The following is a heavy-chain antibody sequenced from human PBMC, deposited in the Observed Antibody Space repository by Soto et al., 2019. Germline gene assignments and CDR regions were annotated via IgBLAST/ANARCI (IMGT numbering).Heavy chain of an antibody. D-gene: IGHD4-17*01. CDR2: IWYDGSNK. CDR1: GFTFSSYG. Sequence: GGSLRLSCAASGFTFSSYGMHWVRQAPGKGLKWVAVIWYDGSNKYYADSVKGRFTISRDNSKNTLYLQMNSLRAEDTAVYYCARDPHYGGNYYFDYWGQGTLVTVSS. J-gene: IGHJ4*02. CDR3: ARDPHYGGNYYFDY. V-gene: IGHV3-33*01.